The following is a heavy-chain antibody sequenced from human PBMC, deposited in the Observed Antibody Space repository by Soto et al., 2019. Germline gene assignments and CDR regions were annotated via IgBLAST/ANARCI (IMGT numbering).Heavy chain of an antibody. CDR1: GATFSSYA. J-gene: IGHJ6*02. CDR2: IIPIFGTA. CDR3: ARDRATWEVLWFGELPPTGYYYYYGMDV. D-gene: IGHD3-10*01. Sequence: SVKVSCKASGATFSSYAISWVRQAPGQGLEWMGGIIPIFGTANYAQKFQGRVTITADESTSTAYMELSSLRSEDTAVYYCARDRATWEVLWFGELPPTGYYYYYGMDVWGQGTTVTVSS. V-gene: IGHV1-69*13.